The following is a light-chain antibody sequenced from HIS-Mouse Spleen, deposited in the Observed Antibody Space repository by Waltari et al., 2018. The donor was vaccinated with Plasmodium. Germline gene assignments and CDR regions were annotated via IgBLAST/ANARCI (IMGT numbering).Light chain of an antibody. J-gene: IGLJ2*01. V-gene: IGLV3-21*03. CDR1: NIGSNS. Sequence: SYVLTQPPSVSVAPGTTASITCGGNNIGSNSVHWYQQKPGQAHVLVVYDDSARPSGIPERFSGSNSGNTATLTISRVEAGDEADYYCQVWDSSSDHVVFGGGTKLTVL. CDR2: DDS. CDR3: QVWDSSSDHVV.